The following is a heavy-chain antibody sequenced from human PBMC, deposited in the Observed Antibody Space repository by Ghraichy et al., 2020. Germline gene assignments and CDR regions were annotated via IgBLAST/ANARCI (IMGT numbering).Heavy chain of an antibody. CDR3: ARGPYYYDSTGYSFAAAFDI. Sequence: SETLSLTCAVYGGSFSGYYWSWIRQPPGKGLEWIGEINRGGSTNFNPSLKSRVTMLLDTSKNQFSLKLSSVTAADSAVYFCARGPYYYDSTGYSFAAAFDIWGQGTMVTVSS. V-gene: IGHV4-34*01. J-gene: IGHJ3*02. D-gene: IGHD3-22*01. CDR2: INRGGST. CDR1: GGSFSGYY.